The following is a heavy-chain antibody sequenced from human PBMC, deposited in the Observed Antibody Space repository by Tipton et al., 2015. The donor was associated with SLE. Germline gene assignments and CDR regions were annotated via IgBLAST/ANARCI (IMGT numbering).Heavy chain of an antibody. V-gene: IGHV4-61*02. CDR1: GGSISSGSYY. J-gene: IGHJ4*02. D-gene: IGHD3-10*02. CDR2: IYTSGST. CDR3: ARRMVFGGDYFDY. Sequence: TLSLTCTVSGGSISSGSYYWSWIRQPAGKGLEWIGRIYTSGSTNYNPSLKSRVTISVDTSKNQFSLKLSSVTAADTAVYYCARRMVFGGDYFDYWGQGTLVTLSS.